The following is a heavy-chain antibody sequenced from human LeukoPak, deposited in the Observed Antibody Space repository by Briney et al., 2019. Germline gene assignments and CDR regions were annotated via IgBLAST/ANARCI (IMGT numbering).Heavy chain of an antibody. D-gene: IGHD6-13*01. Sequence: SETLSLTCTVSGGSISHYYWNWIRQPPGKGLGWIGYIYYSGSTNYNPSLKSRVTISLDTSKNQFSLKLSSVTTADTAVYFCARGVGIAAAGKFDYWGQGTLVTVSS. V-gene: IGHV4-59*01. CDR2: IYYSGST. CDR3: ARGVGIAAAGKFDY. CDR1: GGSISHYY. J-gene: IGHJ4*02.